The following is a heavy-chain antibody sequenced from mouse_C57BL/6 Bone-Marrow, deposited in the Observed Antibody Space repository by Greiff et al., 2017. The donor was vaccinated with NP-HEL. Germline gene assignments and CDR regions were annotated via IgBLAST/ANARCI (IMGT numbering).Heavy chain of an antibody. CDR3: AKSPYYSNWYFDV. V-gene: IGHV3-8*01. CDR2: ISYSGST. Sequence: EVQLVESGPGLAKPSQTLSLTCSVTGYSITSDYWNWIRKFPGNKLEYMGYISYSGSTYYNPSLKSRISITRDTSKNQYYLQLNSVTTEYTATYYCAKSPYYSNWYFDVWGTGTTVTVSS. CDR1: GYSITSDY. D-gene: IGHD2-5*01. J-gene: IGHJ1*03.